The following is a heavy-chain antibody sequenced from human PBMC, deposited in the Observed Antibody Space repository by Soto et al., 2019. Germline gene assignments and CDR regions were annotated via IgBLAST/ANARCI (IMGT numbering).Heavy chain of an antibody. V-gene: IGHV4-34*01. Sequence: LSLTCAVYGGSFSGYYWGWIRQPPGKGLEWIGEINHSGSTNYNPSLKSRVTISVDTSKNQFSLKLSSVTAADTAVYYCARGRVDYDFWSGYYWFDPWGQGTLVTVSS. CDR1: GGSFSGYY. D-gene: IGHD3-3*01. CDR2: INHSGST. CDR3: ARGRVDYDFWSGYYWFDP. J-gene: IGHJ5*02.